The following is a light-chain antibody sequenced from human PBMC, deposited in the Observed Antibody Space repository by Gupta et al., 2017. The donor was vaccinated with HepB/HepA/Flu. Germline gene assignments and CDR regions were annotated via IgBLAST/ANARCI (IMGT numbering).Light chain of an antibody. J-gene: IGKJ1*01. Sequence: EILLTQSPATLSLSPGARATLSCRASQSVRGYSHLAWYQQKPGQAPRLLISDTSNRASGVPARFSGSGSGTDFTLTISSLEPEDFAFYYCQQRDAWSWTFGQGTKVEI. CDR1: QSVRGYSH. CDR3: QQRDAWSWT. V-gene: IGKV3-11*01. CDR2: DTS.